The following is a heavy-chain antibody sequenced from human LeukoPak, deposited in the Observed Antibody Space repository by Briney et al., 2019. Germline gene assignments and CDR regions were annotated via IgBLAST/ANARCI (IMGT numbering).Heavy chain of an antibody. Sequence: ASVKVSCKASGYTFTSYDINWVRQATGQGLEWMGWMNPNSGNTGYAQKFQGRVTMTRDTSISTAYMELSRLRSDDTAVYYCARDHGSTIFGVVYHYWGQGTLVTVSS. CDR1: GYTFTSYD. V-gene: IGHV1-8*01. D-gene: IGHD3-3*01. CDR2: MNPNSGNT. J-gene: IGHJ4*02. CDR3: ARDHGSTIFGVVYHY.